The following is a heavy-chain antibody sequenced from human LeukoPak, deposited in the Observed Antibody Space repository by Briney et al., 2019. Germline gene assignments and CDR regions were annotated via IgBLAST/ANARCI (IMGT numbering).Heavy chain of an antibody. Sequence: GGSLRLSCAASGFTFSTFAMNWVRQAPGKGLEWVSTISETGRSTYYADSVKGQFTISRDNSKNTLYLQMNSLRAEDTAVYYCAKDRGYSYGISEYWGQGTLVTVSS. CDR1: GFTFSTFA. J-gene: IGHJ4*02. D-gene: IGHD5-18*01. CDR2: ISETGRST. V-gene: IGHV3-23*01. CDR3: AKDRGYSYGISEY.